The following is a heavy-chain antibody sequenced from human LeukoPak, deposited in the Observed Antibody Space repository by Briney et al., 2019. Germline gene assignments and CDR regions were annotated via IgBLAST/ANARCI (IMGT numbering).Heavy chain of an antibody. CDR1: GFTFNDYA. D-gene: IGHD6-6*01. Sequence: GGSLRLSCAASGFTFNDYAMNWVRQVPGKGLEWVSRINWNSGSIDYADSVKGRFSISRDNAKNSLYLQMNSLRAEDTALYFCAKDSSSSNYYYGMDVWGQGTTVTVSS. J-gene: IGHJ6*02. CDR2: INWNSGSI. V-gene: IGHV3-9*01. CDR3: AKDSSSSNYYYGMDV.